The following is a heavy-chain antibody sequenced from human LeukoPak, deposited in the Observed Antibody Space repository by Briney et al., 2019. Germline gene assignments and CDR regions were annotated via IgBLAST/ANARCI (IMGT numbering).Heavy chain of an antibody. V-gene: IGHV4-59*01. Sequence: PSETLSLTCTVSGGSISSYYWSWIRQPPGKGLEWIGYIYYSGSTNYNPSLMSRVTISVDTSKNQFSLKLSSVTAADTAVYYCARDIPLPYSSGVGFDYWGQGTLVTVSS. CDR2: IYYSGST. D-gene: IGHD6-19*01. CDR1: GGSISSYY. CDR3: ARDIPLPYSSGVGFDY. J-gene: IGHJ4*02.